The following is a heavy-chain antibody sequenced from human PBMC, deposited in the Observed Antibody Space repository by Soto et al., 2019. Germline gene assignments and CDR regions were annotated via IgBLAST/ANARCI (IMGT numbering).Heavy chain of an antibody. CDR2: MSYTVSA. J-gene: IGHJ3*02. CDR1: GGSISSNNYF. V-gene: IGHV4-31*03. CDR3: AREVVSPATSDAFDI. Sequence: QVQLQESGPGLVKPSQTLSLTCTVSGGSISSNNYFWSWIRQHPGKGLEWIGYMSYTVSAYYSPSLESRVTISVDQSKNQFSLRLNSLTAADTAMYYCAREVVSPATSDAFDIWGQGTMVTGSS. D-gene: IGHD2-15*01.